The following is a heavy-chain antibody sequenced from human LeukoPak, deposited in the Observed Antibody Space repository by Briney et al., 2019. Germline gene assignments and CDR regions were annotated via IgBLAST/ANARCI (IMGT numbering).Heavy chain of an antibody. Sequence: SQTLSLTCAISGDSVSSNSAAWNWNRQSPSRGLEWLGRTYYRSKWYNDYAVSVKSRITINPDTSKNQFSLQLNSVTPEDTAVYYCARDTHWGYCSGGSCYSGLQHWGQGTLVTVSS. D-gene: IGHD2-15*01. CDR2: TYYRSKWYN. V-gene: IGHV6-1*01. J-gene: IGHJ1*01. CDR1: GDSVSSNSAA. CDR3: ARDTHWGYCSGGSCYSGLQH.